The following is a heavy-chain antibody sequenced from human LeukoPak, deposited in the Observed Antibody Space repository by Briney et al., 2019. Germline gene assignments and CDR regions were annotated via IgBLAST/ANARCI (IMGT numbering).Heavy chain of an antibody. CDR2: ISSSSSYM. V-gene: IGHV3-21*01. Sequence: PGGSLRLSCAVSGFTFSSYSMNWVRQAPGRGLEWVSSISSSSSYMYYADSVKGRFTISRDNAKNSLYLQMNSLRAEDTAVYYCARDEIGSSAFDIWGQGTMVTVSS. CDR3: ARDEIGSSAFDI. D-gene: IGHD2-15*01. J-gene: IGHJ3*02. CDR1: GFTFSSYS.